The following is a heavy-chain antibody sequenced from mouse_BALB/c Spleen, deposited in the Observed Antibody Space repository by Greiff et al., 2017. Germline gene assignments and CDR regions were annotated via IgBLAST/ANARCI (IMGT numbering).Heavy chain of an antibody. V-gene: IGHV1-80*01. CDR1: GYAFSSYW. CDR2: IYPGDGDT. D-gene: IGHD2-1*01. CDR3: ARTLDGNYPLDD. J-gene: IGHJ2*01. Sequence: QVQLKESGAELVRPGSSVKISCKASGYAFSSYWMNWVKQRPGQGLEWIGQIYPGDGDTNYNGKFKGKATLTADKSSSTAYMQLSSLTSEDSAVYFCARTLDGNYPLDDWGQGTTLTVSS.